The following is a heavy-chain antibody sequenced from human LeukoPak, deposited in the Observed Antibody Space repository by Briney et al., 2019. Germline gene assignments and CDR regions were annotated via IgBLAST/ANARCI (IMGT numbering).Heavy chain of an antibody. Sequence: GSLRLSCADSGFTFSNYGMSWIRQPPGKGLEWIGEINHSGSTNYNPSLKSRVTISVDTSKNQFSLKLSSVTAADTAVYYCATPRRYYGSGSYRAGRAFDIWGQGTMVTVSS. J-gene: IGHJ3*02. CDR2: INHSGST. CDR3: ATPRRYYGSGSYRAGRAFDI. CDR1: GFTFSNYG. D-gene: IGHD3-10*01. V-gene: IGHV4-34*08.